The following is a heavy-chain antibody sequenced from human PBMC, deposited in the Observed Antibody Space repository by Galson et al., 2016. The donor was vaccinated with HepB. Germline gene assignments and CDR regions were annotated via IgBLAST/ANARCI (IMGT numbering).Heavy chain of an antibody. CDR1: GFTFSTYN. CDR2: ISSSTSTI. CDR3: ARRGWYSISPFDY. D-gene: IGHD6-6*01. Sequence: SLRLSCAASGFTFSTYNMAWVRQAPGKGLEWLSYISSSTSTIYYADSVKGRFTISRDNAKNSLYLQMNSLSDEDTAVYYCARRGWYSISPFDYWGQGTLVTVSS. V-gene: IGHV3-48*02. J-gene: IGHJ4*02.